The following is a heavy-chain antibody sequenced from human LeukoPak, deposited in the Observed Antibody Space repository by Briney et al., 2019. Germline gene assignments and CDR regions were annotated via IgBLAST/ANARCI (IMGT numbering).Heavy chain of an antibody. V-gene: IGHV1-46*01. D-gene: IGHD7-27*01. J-gene: IGHJ4*02. CDR1: GYTFTSYY. Sequence: ASVKVSCKASGYTFTSYYMHWVRQAPGQGLEWMGIINPSGGSTSYAQKFQGRVTMTRDTSTSTVYMELSSLRSVDTAVYYCARDWGTGDFDYWGQGTLVTVSS. CDR2: INPSGGST. CDR3: ARDWGTGDFDY.